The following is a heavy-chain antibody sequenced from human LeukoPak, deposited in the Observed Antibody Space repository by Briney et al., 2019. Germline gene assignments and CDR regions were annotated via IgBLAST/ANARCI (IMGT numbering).Heavy chain of an antibody. CDR2: ISGSGGST. J-gene: IGHJ4*02. CDR3: AKGPRCLEWLLYYFDY. CDR1: GFTFSSYA. D-gene: IGHD3-3*01. Sequence: GGSLRLSCAASGFTFSSYAMSWVRQAPGKGLEWVSAISGSGGSTYYADSVKGRFTISRDNSKNTLYLQMNSLRAEDTAVYYCAKGPRCLEWLLYYFDYWGQGTLVTVSS. V-gene: IGHV3-23*01.